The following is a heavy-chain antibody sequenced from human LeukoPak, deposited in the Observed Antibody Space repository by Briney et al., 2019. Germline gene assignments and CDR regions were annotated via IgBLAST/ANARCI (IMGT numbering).Heavy chain of an antibody. Sequence: GGSLRLSCAASGFTFSSYSMNWVRQAPGKGLEWVSGMSGSGARTYYADSVQGRFTISRDNSKNTLYLQMNSLRAEDTAVYYCAKRGGTYRYFDYWGQGTLVTVSS. D-gene: IGHD3-16*02. CDR2: MSGSGART. V-gene: IGHV3-23*01. CDR3: AKRGGTYRYFDY. J-gene: IGHJ4*02. CDR1: GFTFSSYS.